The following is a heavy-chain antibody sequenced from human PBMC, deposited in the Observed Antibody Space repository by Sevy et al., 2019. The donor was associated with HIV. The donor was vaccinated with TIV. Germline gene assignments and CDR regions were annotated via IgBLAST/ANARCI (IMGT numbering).Heavy chain of an antibody. CDR1: GGSFSGYY. Sequence: SETLSLTCAVYGGSFSGYYWSWIRQPPGKGLEWIGEINHSGSTNYNPPLKSRVTISVDTSKNQFSLKLSSVTAADTAVYYCARGARGYYDSSGYVDWGQGTLVTVSS. D-gene: IGHD3-22*01. CDR2: INHSGST. CDR3: ARGARGYYDSSGYVD. V-gene: IGHV4-34*01. J-gene: IGHJ4*02.